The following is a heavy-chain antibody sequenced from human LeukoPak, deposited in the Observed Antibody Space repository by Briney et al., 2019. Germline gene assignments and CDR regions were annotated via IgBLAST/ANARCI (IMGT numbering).Heavy chain of an antibody. J-gene: IGHJ3*01. CDR2: IRQDGSER. CDR1: GFTIGSYW. V-gene: IGHV3-7*01. Sequence: GESLKISCAGSGFTIGSYWMSWVRQAPGKGLEWVANIRQDGSERYYVDSVKGRLTISRDNAKNSLYLQMNSLRAEDTGIYYCARAGYYGDDAFDLWGQGTMVTVSS. D-gene: IGHD2/OR15-2a*01. CDR3: ARAGYYGDDAFDL.